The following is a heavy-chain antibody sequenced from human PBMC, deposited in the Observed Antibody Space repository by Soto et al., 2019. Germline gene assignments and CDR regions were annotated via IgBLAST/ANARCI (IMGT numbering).Heavy chain of an antibody. V-gene: IGHV1-2*02. J-gene: IGHJ5*02. CDR1: GYTFTGYF. D-gene: IGHD3-16*01. Sequence: ASVKVSCKASGYTFTGYFMHWVRQAPGEGLEWMGWINSNSGATKYAPKFQGRVTMTRDTSNRTAYLELSRLTSDDTAVYYCARGGGTTLAPLPWGQGTPVTV. CDR2: INSNSGAT. CDR3: ARGGGTTLAPLP.